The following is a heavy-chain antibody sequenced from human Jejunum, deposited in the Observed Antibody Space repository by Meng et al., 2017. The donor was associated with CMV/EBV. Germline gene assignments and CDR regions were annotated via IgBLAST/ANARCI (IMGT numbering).Heavy chain of an antibody. CDR1: GFTVSDNY. D-gene: IGHD4-23*01. CDR3: ARDGGTTVATYIDF. J-gene: IGHJ4*02. V-gene: IGHV3-53*05. CDR2: LYRGGAT. Sequence: ASGFTVSDNYMSWVRQAPGKGLEWVTSLYRGGATYYTHSVVSRFTVSRDTSKNTLYLQMNNLRTDDSAIYYCARDGGTTVATYIDFWGQGSLVTVSS.